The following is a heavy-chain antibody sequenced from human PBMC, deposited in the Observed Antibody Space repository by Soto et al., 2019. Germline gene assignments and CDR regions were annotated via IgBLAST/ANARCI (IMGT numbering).Heavy chain of an antibody. Sequence: EVQLLESGGGLIQPGESLRLSCAAFGLTVSGKKYVAWFRQAPGKGLEWVSALYDVDGSFYADSVKGRFTTSSDSSKTTVYLQMNGLRPDDTAVYYCASWHEREHAYDVWGQGTTVTVSS. CDR3: ASWHEREHAYDV. J-gene: IGHJ3*01. V-gene: IGHV3-53*01. D-gene: IGHD1-1*01. CDR1: GLTVSGKKY. CDR2: LYDVDGS.